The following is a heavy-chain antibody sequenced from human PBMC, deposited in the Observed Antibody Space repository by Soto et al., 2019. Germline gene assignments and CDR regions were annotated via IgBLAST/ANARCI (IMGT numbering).Heavy chain of an antibody. V-gene: IGHV3-33*01. D-gene: IGHD6-19*01. CDR2: IWYDGSNK. CDR3: ARDRSSGWYHYYGMDV. J-gene: IGHJ6*01. Sequence: GKRLEWVAVIWYDGSNKYYADSVKGRFTISRDNSKNTLHLQMNSLRAEDTAVYYCARDRSSGWYHYYGMDVWGQGSTVTV.